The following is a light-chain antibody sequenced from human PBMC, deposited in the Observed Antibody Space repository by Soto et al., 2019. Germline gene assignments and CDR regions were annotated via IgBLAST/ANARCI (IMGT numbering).Light chain of an antibody. CDR1: QTILTY. V-gene: IGKV1-39*01. J-gene: IGKJ1*01. Sequence: DIQMTQSPSSLSASVGDRVTITCRASQTILTYLNWYQQKPGKAPKLLIYAASSLQSGVPSRFSGGGSATDFTLTISSLQPEDFATYYCQQSFSTTWTFGPGTKVESK. CDR3: QQSFSTTWT. CDR2: AAS.